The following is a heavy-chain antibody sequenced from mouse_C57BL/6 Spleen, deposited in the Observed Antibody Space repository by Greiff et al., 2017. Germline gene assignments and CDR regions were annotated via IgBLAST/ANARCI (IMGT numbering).Heavy chain of an antibody. V-gene: IGHV2-2*01. CDR1: GFSLTSYG. CDR2: IWSGGST. Sequence: VKLQESGPGLVQPSQSLSITCTVSGFSLTSYGVHWVRQSPGKGLEWLGVIWSGGSTDYNAAFISRLSISKDNSKSQVFFKMNRMQADDTAIYYCARKGLWLDYWGQGTTLTVSS. J-gene: IGHJ2*01. CDR3: ARKGLWLDY. D-gene: IGHD1-1*02.